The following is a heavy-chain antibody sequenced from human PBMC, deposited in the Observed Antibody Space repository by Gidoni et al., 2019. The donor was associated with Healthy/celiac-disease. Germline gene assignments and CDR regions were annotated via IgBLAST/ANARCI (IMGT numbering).Heavy chain of an antibody. D-gene: IGHD3-10*01. CDR2: INPSGGST. J-gene: IGHJ6*02. Sequence: QVQLVQSGAEVKKPGASVKVSCKASGYTFTGYYMHWVRQAPGQGLEWMGIINPSGGSTSYAQKFQGRVTMTRDTSTSTVYMELSSLRSEDTAVYYCARRLNYYGSGSLSMDVWGQGTTVTVSS. CDR3: ARRLNYYGSGSLSMDV. V-gene: IGHV1-46*01. CDR1: GYTFTGYY.